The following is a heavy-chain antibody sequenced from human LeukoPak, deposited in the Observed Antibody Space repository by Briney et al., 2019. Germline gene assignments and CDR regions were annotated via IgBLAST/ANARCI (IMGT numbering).Heavy chain of an antibody. J-gene: IGHJ4*02. Sequence: ASVKVSCKASGYTFTGYYVHWVRQAPGQGLEWMGWINPNSGGTNYAQKFQGRVTMTRDTSISTAYMELSRLRSDDTAVYYCARGPLYYDSSGIIIDYWGQGTLVTVSS. CDR3: ARGPLYYDSSGIIIDY. CDR2: INPNSGGT. D-gene: IGHD3-22*01. CDR1: GYTFTGYY. V-gene: IGHV1-2*02.